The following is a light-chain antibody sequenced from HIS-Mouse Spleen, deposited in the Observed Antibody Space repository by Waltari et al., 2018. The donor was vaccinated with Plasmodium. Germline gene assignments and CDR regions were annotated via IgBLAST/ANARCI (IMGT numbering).Light chain of an antibody. J-gene: IGLJ3*02. V-gene: IGLV3-10*01. Sequence: SYELTQPPSVSVSPGQTARITCSGDALPKKYAYWYQQQSGQAPVLVIYEDSKRPSGSPGRFSGTRSGTMATLTISGAQVEDEADYYCYSTDSSGNHRVFGGGTKLTVL. CDR2: EDS. CDR3: YSTDSSGNHRV. CDR1: ALPKKY.